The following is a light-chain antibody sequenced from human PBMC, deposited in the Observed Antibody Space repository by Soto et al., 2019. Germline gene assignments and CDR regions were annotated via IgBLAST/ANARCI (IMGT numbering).Light chain of an antibody. CDR3: QTYSNWPPWT. Sequence: EIFLTQSPDTLSLSPGERATLSCRASQSLSSNLAWYQQKPGQAPRLLIFRASTRATGIPARFSATGSGTDFTLTISRLQSEDCAVYYCQTYSNWPPWTFGPGTKVDIK. CDR2: RAS. J-gene: IGKJ1*01. V-gene: IGKV3-15*01. CDR1: QSLSSN.